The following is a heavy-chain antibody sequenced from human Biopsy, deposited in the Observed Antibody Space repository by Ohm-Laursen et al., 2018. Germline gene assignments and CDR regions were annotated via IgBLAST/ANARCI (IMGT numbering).Heavy chain of an antibody. Sequence: ASVYPSCNPSAHTFAGYYLHCVRQPPGHCLEWMGLINANRGNANYAQSFQGRLTMTRDTSISTVYMELTSLTFDDTAIYYCARVPAYPSIDGYYGLDLWGQGTTVIVSS. CDR2: INANRGNA. CDR3: ARVPAYPSIDGYYGLDL. D-gene: IGHD3-9*01. J-gene: IGHJ6*02. CDR1: AHTFAGYY. V-gene: IGHV1-2*02.